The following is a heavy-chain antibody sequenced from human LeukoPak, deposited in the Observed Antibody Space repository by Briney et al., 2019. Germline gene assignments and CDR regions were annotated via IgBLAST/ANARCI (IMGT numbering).Heavy chain of an antibody. J-gene: IGHJ4*02. CDR2: INPSGGST. CDR1: GYTFTSYY. D-gene: IGHD2-21*02. CDR3: ARASHCGGDCYLNYFYY. V-gene: IGHV1-46*01. Sequence: GASVKVSCKASGYTFTSYYMHWVRQAPGQGLEWMGIINPSGGSTSYAQKFQGRVTMTRDTSTSTVYMELSSLRSEDTAVYYCARASHCGGDCYLNYFYYWGQGTLVTVSS.